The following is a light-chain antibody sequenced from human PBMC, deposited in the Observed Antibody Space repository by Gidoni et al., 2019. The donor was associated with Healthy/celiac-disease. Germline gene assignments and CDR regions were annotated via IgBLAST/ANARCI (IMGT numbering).Light chain of an antibody. CDR3: QQSYSTPRT. CDR1: QSIRSY. J-gene: IGKJ4*01. V-gene: IGKV1-39*01. CDR2: AAS. Sequence: DIQMTQSPSSLSASVGDRVTITCRASQSIRSYLIWYQQKPGKAPKLLIYAASSLQSGVPSRFSGSGSGTDFTLTISSLQPEDFATYYCQQSYSTPRTFGGGTKVEIK.